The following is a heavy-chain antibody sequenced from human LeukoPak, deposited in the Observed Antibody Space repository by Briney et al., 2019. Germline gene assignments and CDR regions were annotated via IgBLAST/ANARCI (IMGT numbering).Heavy chain of an antibody. CDR2: IKQDGSDK. V-gene: IGHV3-7*01. D-gene: IGHD3-22*01. Sequence: PGGSLRLSCAASGFTFGSFYMTWVRQAPGKGLEWVATIKQDGSDKHYVDSVKGRFIISRDNAKNSLYLEMSSLRVEDTAVYYCARDRGWRTSGYYLYHFDYWGQGTLVTFAS. J-gene: IGHJ4*02. CDR3: ARDRGWRTSGYYLYHFDY. CDR1: GFTFGSFY.